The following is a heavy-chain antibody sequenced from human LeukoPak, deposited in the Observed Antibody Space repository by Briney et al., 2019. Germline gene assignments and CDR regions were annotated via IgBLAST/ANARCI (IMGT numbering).Heavy chain of an antibody. D-gene: IGHD6-13*01. CDR2: INHSGST. V-gene: IGHV4-34*01. J-gene: IGHJ4*02. Sequence: PSETLSLTCAVYGGSFSGYYWSWIRQPPGKGLEWIGEINHSGSTNYNPSLKSRVTISVDTSKNQFSLKLSSVTAADTAAYYCARGRSSWGYWGQGTLVTVSS. CDR1: GGSFSGYY. CDR3: ARGRSSWGY.